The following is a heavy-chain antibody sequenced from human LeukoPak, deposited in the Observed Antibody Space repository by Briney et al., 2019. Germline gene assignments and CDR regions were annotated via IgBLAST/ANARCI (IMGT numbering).Heavy chain of an antibody. D-gene: IGHD4-11*01. CDR3: ARQLQSNWFDP. V-gene: IGHV4-39*01. Sequence: SETLSLTCTVSGGSISSSSYYWGWIRQPPGKGLEWIGSIYYSGNTYYNPSLKSRVTISVDTSKNQFSLKLSSVTAADTAVYYCARQLQSNWFDPWGQGTLVTVSS. CDR1: GGSISSSSYY. J-gene: IGHJ5*02. CDR2: IYYSGNT.